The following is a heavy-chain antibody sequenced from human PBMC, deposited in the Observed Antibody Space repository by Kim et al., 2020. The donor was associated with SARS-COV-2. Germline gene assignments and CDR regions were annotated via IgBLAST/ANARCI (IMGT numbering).Heavy chain of an antibody. CDR2: INPSGGST. V-gene: IGHV1-46*01. Sequence: ASVKVSCKASGYTFTSYYMHWVRQAPGQGLEWMGIINPSGGSTSYAQKFQGRVTMTRDTSTSTVYMELSSLRSEDTAVYYCARGGPSPGIIAAAEYFDYWGQGTLVTVSS. J-gene: IGHJ4*02. D-gene: IGHD6-13*01. CDR3: ARGGPSPGIIAAAEYFDY. CDR1: GYTFTSYY.